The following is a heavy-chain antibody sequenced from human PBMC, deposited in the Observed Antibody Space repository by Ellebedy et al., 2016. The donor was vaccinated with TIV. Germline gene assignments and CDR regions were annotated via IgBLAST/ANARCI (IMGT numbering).Heavy chain of an antibody. J-gene: IGHJ3*02. CDR3: ARGLYSGYEAGI. CDR2: IYYSGTT. Sequence: SETLSLTCTVSGGPINTYYYTWIRQSPGRGLEWLGHIYYSGTTHYNPSLKSRVTISLDTAKNQFSLNLRSVTAADTAVYYCARGLYSGYEAGIWGQGTMVTVSS. D-gene: IGHD5-12*01. CDR1: GGPINTYY. V-gene: IGHV4-59*01.